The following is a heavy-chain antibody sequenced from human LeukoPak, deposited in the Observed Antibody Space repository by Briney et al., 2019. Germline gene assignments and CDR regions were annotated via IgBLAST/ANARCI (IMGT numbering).Heavy chain of an antibody. J-gene: IGHJ4*02. Sequence: SETLSLTCAVYGESFTAYYWSWIRQSPGKGLEWIGEINHSGNTNYNPSLKSRVTISVDTSKNQFSLKLTSVTAADTAVYYCARVDYGDYSKYLDYWGQGTLVTVSS. CDR3: ARVDYGDYSKYLDY. CDR1: GESFTAYY. D-gene: IGHD4-17*01. V-gene: IGHV4-34*01. CDR2: INHSGNT.